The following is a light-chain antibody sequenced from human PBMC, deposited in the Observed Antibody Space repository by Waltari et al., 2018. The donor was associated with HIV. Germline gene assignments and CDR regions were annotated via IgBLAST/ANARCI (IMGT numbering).Light chain of an antibody. V-gene: IGKV1-5*03. Sequence: DIQMTQSPSPLSASVGDRVTITCRASQSILPWLACYQQTPGQAPKILIYQASSLEWGVPLRFSAIESGTEVTLSISRLQPDDSATYVCQEYKTDSGTFGQGTKVEIK. CDR3: QEYKTDSGT. J-gene: IGKJ1*01. CDR2: QAS. CDR1: QSILPW.